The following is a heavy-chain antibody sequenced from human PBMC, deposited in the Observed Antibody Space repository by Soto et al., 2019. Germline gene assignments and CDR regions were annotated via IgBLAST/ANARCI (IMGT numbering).Heavy chain of an antibody. Sequence: GGSLRLSCAASGFTFTRYRMNWVRQAPGKGLEWVSSISSTTNYIYYADSMKGRFTVSRDNAKNSVYLEMNSLSAEDTAVYYCASRSATVLSLTYWGPGTQVTVSS. D-gene: IGHD2-8*01. CDR3: ASRSATVLSLTY. CDR2: ISSTTNYI. V-gene: IGHV3-21*01. J-gene: IGHJ4*02. CDR1: GFTFTRYR.